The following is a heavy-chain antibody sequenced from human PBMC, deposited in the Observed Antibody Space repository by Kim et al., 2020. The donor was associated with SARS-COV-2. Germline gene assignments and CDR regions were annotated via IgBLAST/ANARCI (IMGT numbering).Heavy chain of an antibody. CDR1: GGSFSGYY. Sequence: SETLSLTCAVYGGSFSGYYWSWIRQPPGKGLEWIGEINHSGSTNYNPSLKSRVTISVDTSKNQFSLKLSSVTAADTAVYYCARGPIRITIFGVVTCDAF. J-gene: IGHJ3*01. D-gene: IGHD3-3*01. CDR3: ARGPIRITIFGVVTCDAF. CDR2: INHSGST. V-gene: IGHV4-34*01.